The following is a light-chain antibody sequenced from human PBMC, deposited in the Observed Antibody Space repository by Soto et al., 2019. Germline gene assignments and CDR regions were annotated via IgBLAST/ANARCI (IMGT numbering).Light chain of an antibody. V-gene: IGKV1-5*01. CDR3: QYTRT. Sequence: DFQMTQSPSTLSASVGDRVTITCRASQNINNWVAWYQQKPGKAPNFLIYDASTLQRRVSSRFSGSGFGTEFSLTINSLQPDDSGSYYCQYTRTFGQGTKVEVK. CDR2: DAS. J-gene: IGKJ1*01. CDR1: QNINNW.